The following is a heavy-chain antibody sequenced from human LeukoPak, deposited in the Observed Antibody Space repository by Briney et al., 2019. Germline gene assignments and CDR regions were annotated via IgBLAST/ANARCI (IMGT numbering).Heavy chain of an antibody. CDR3: ASEDYYDSSGYPKALHY. Sequence: GSLRLSCAASGFTFSSYSMNWVRQPPGKGLEWIGYIYYSGSTDYNPSLKSRVTISVDTSKNQFSLKLSSVTAADTAVYYCASEDYYDSSGYPKALHYWGQGTLVTVSS. CDR2: IYYSGST. V-gene: IGHV4-59*08. CDR1: GFTFSSYS. D-gene: IGHD3-22*01. J-gene: IGHJ4*02.